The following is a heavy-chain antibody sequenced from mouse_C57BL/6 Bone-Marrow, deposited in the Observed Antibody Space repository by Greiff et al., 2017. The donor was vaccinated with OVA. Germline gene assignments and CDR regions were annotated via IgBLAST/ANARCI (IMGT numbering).Heavy chain of an antibody. J-gene: IGHJ4*01. CDR2: IYPGDGDT. CDR3: APYYAMDY. CDR1: GYAFSSSW. Sequence: QVQLQQSGPELVKPGASVKISCKASGYAFSSSWMNWVKQRPGKGLDWIGRIYPGDGDTNYNGKFKGKATLTADKSSSTAYMQLSSLTSEDSAVYFCAPYYAMDYWGQGTSVTVSS. V-gene: IGHV1-82*01.